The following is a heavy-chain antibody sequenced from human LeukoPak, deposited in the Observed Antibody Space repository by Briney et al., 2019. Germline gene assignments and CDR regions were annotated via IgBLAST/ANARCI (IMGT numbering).Heavy chain of an antibody. J-gene: IGHJ5*02. CDR3: ARGESIAVAGTGHWFDP. Sequence: SETLSLTCAVYGGSFSGYYWSWIRQPPGKGLEWIGEINHSGSTNYNPSLKSRVTISVDTSKNQFSPKLSSVTAADTAVYYCARGESIAVAGTGHWFDPWGQGTLVTVSS. CDR1: GGSFSGYY. D-gene: IGHD6-19*01. V-gene: IGHV4-34*01. CDR2: INHSGST.